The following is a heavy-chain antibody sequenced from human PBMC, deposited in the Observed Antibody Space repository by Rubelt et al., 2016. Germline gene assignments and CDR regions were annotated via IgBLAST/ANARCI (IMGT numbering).Heavy chain of an antibody. D-gene: IGHD6-19*01. CDR1: GGSISSYY. Sequence: QVQLQESGPGLVKPSETLSLTCTVSGGSISSYYWSWIRQPPGKGLEWIGSIHYSGSNYYNPSLKSRITNSVDTSKNQVYQKLVVVTGPDTAMDDGASELGQCLGRGTYNGMDVGGQETTVTVS. J-gene: IGHJ6*02. CDR3: ASELGQCLGRGTYNGMDV. V-gene: IGHV4-59*04. CDR2: IHYSGSN.